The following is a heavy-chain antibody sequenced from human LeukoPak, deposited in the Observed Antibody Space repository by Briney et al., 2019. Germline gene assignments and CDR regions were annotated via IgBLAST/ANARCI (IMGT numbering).Heavy chain of an antibody. V-gene: IGHV2-5*01. CDR1: GFPLSTSGVN. CDR2: ISWKDEK. J-gene: IGHJ4*02. CDR3: AHLSGWLPDY. D-gene: IGHD6-19*01. Sequence: KESGPTLVKPTQTLTLTCTFSGFPLSTSGVNVGWGRQSPGKALEWLALISWKDEKHYSPALTTRLNIAKDTSKHQVVLTLTNMDPVDTATYYCAHLSGWLPDYWGQGTPVSVSS.